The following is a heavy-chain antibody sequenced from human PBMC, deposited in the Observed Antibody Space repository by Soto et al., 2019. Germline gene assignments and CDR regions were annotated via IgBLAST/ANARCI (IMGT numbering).Heavy chain of an antibody. D-gene: IGHD3-22*01. J-gene: IGHJ5*02. V-gene: IGHV1-69*01. CDR1: GGTFSSYG. Sequence: QVQLVQSGAEVKKPGSSGKVSCKASGGTFSSYGINWVRQAPGQGLEWMGGVIPLFGAANYAQKFQGRVTITADASSSIVYMELSSLRSEDTAVYYCAREQHDPYESSGYYFNWFDTWGQGTLVTVSS. CDR2: VIPLFGAA. CDR3: AREQHDPYESSGYYFNWFDT.